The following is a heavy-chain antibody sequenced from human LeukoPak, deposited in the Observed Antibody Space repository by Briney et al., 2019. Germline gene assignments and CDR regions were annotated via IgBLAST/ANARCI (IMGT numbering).Heavy chain of an antibody. V-gene: IGHV1-69*05. Sequence: SVKVSCKASGGTFSSYAISWVRQAPGQGLEWMGGIIPIFGTANYAQKFQGRVTITTDESTSTAYMELSSLRSEDTAVYYCAREGGARDAFDIWGQGTMVTVSS. CDR3: AREGGARDAFDI. J-gene: IGHJ3*02. D-gene: IGHD2-15*01. CDR2: IIPIFGTA. CDR1: GGTFSSYA.